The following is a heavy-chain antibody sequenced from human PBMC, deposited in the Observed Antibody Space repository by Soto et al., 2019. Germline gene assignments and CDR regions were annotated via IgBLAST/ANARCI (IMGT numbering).Heavy chain of an antibody. J-gene: IGHJ5*02. Sequence: SETLSLTCTVSGGSISSDDYYWSWIRQPPGKGLEWIGDIYYSGSTYYNPSLKSRITISADTSKNQFSLKLNSVTAADTAVYSCDRKLERRPFDPWGQGAMVTVYS. CDR2: IYYSGST. D-gene: IGHD1-1*01. CDR1: GGSISSDDYY. V-gene: IGHV4-30-4*01. CDR3: DRKLERRPFDP.